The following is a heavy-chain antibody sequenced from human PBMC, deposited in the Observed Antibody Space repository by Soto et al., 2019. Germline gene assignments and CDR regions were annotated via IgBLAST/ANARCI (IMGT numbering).Heavy chain of an antibody. CDR3: ARARPDTGMVVGATPGYYGRDV. J-gene: IGHJ6*02. CDR2: ISSSSSYI. Sequence: GGSLRLSCAASGFTFSSYSMNWVRLPPGQGLEWVSSISSSSSYIYYADSVKCRFTISRDNAKNSLDLQMNSLRAEDTAVYYCARARPDTGMVVGATPGYYGRDVWGQGTTVTVSS. CDR1: GFTFSSYS. D-gene: IGHD2-15*01. V-gene: IGHV3-21*01.